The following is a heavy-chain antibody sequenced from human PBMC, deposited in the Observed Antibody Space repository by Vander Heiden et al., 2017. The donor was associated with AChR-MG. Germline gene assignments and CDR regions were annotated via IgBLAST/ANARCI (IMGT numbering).Heavy chain of an antibody. CDR1: GGSFSGYY. V-gene: IGHV4-34*01. CDR2: INHSGST. Sequence: QVQLQQWGAGLLKPSETLSLTCAVYGGSFSGYYWSWIRQPPGKGLEWIGEINHSGSTNYNPSLKSRVTISVDTSKNQFSLKLSSVTAADTAVYYCARGRRVWGQYYYYYMDVWGKGTTVTVSS. J-gene: IGHJ6*03. CDR3: ARGRRVWGQYYYYYMDV. D-gene: IGHD3-16*01.